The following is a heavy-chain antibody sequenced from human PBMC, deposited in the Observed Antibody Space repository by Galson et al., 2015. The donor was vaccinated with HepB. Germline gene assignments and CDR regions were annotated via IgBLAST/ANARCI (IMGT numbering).Heavy chain of an antibody. J-gene: IGHJ4*02. D-gene: IGHD3-9*01. CDR1: GFTFTTYA. V-gene: IGHV3-23*01. CDR3: AKAACTAMTCYPNV. Sequence: SLRLSCAASGFTFTTYAMSWVRQAPGKGLEWVSSISDSGGSTYYADSVKGRFTISRDNSKNTLYLQMNSLRVEDTAVFFCAKAACTAMTCYPNVWGQGSLVTVSS. CDR2: ISDSGGST.